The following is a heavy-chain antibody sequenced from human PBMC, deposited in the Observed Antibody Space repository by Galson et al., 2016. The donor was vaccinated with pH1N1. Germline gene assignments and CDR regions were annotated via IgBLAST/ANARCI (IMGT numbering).Heavy chain of an antibody. J-gene: IGHJ6*02. Sequence: PALVKPTQTLTLTCNFSGFSINSSGMGVGWIRQPPGQALEWLAVIYWDDDKRYSPSLKSRLTISVDTSKNQVSLKLSSVTAADTAVYYCARGRIDSAGSGSYYSNYYYGMAVWGQGTTVTVSS. D-gene: IGHD3-10*01. V-gene: IGHV2-5*02. CDR1: GFSINSSGMG. CDR3: ARGRIDSAGSGSYYSNYYYGMAV. CDR2: IYWDDDK.